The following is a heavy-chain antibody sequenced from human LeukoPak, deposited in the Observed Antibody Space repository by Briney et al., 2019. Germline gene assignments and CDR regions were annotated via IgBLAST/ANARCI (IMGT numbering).Heavy chain of an antibody. Sequence: GGSLRLSCAASGFTFSSYAMSWVRQAPGKGLEWVSAISGSGGSTYYADSVRGRFTISRDNSKNTLYMQMNSLRAEDTAVYYCAKASVAGTPYYFDYWGQGTLVTVSS. CDR2: ISGSGGST. CDR3: AKASVAGTPYYFDY. J-gene: IGHJ4*02. V-gene: IGHV3-23*01. D-gene: IGHD6-19*01. CDR1: GFTFSSYA.